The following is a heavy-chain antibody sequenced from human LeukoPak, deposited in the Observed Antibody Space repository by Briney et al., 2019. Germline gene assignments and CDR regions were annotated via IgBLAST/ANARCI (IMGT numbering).Heavy chain of an antibody. V-gene: IGHV4-39*01. CDR1: GGSISSSSHY. D-gene: IGHD5-12*01. CDR2: IYYSGST. CDR3: ARLPFRKWLRFRYYFDC. Sequence: SETLSLTCTVSGGSISSSSHYWAWIRQSPGTGLEWIGSIYYSGSTYYNPSLKSRATISVDTSKNQFSMKLSSVTAADTAVYYCARLPFRKWLRFRYYFDCWGQGTLVTVSS. J-gene: IGHJ4*02.